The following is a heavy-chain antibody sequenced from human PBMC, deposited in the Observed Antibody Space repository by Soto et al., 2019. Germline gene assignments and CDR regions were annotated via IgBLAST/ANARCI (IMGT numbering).Heavy chain of an antibody. Sequence: PSETLSLTCAVSGGSISSGGYSWSWIRQPPGKGLEWMGYIYHSGSTYYNPSLKSRVTISVDRTKNQFSLKLSSVTAADTAVYYCASYNWGSLYYFDYWGQGTLVTVSS. CDR2: IYHSGST. CDR1: GGSISSGGYS. CDR3: ASYNWGSLYYFDY. D-gene: IGHD7-27*01. J-gene: IGHJ4*02. V-gene: IGHV4-30-2*01.